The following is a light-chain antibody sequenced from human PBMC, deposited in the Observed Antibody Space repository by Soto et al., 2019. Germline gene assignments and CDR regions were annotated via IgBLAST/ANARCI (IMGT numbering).Light chain of an antibody. CDR2: GSS. Sequence: EIVLTQSPGILSLSPGERATLSCRASQSVDSDYLAWYQQKPGQVPRLLIYGSSSMATGIPDRYSGSGSGTDFTLTISGLEPADFAVYYCQQYGNSFYTFGQGTKLEIK. J-gene: IGKJ2*01. V-gene: IGKV3-20*01. CDR3: QQYGNSFYT. CDR1: QSVDSDY.